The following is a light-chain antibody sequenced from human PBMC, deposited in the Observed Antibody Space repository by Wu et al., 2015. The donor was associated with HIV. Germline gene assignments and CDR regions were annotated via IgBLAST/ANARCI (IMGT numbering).Light chain of an antibody. J-gene: IGKJ1*01. CDR3: QQYNSYSGT. CDR1: QSISSW. CDR2: KAS. V-gene: IGKV1-5*03. Sequence: DIQMTQSPFTLSASVGDRVTITCRASQSISSWLAWYQQKPGKAPKLLIYKASILQSGVPSRFSGSGSGTEFTLAISSLQPDDFATYYCQQYNSYSGTFGQGTKVDIK.